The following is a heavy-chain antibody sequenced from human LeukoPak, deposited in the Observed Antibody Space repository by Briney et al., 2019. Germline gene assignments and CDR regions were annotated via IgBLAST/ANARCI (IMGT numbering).Heavy chain of an antibody. CDR2: INHSGST. CDR3: ARVWRMGSSSWYLNGPPNWFDP. J-gene: IGHJ5*02. Sequence: PSETLSLTCAVYGGSFSGYYWSWIRQPPGKGLEWIGEINHSGSTNYNPSLKSRVTISVDTSKNQFSLKLSSVTAADTAVYYCARVWRMGSSSWYLNGPPNWFDPWGQGTPVTVSS. CDR1: GGSFSGYY. D-gene: IGHD6-13*01. V-gene: IGHV4-34*01.